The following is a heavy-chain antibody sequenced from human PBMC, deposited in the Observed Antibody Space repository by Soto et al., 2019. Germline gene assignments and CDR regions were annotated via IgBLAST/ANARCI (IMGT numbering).Heavy chain of an antibody. V-gene: IGHV3-7*05. CDR2: IKQDGSEK. D-gene: IGHD3-3*01. CDR3: ARERFLEWFKGPYYYGMDV. Sequence: GGSLRLSCAASGFTFSSYWMSWVRQAPGKGLEWVANIKQDGSEKYYVDSVKGRFTISRDNAKNSLYLQTNSLRAEDTAVYYCARERFLEWFKGPYYYGMDVWGQGTTVTVS. CDR1: GFTFSSYW. J-gene: IGHJ6*02.